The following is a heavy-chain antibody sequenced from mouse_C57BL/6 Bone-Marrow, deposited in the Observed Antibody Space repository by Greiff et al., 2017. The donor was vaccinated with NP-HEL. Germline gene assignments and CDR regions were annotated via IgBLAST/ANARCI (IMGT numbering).Heavy chain of an antibody. V-gene: IGHV5-15*01. D-gene: IGHD4-1*01. CDR1: GFTFSDYG. CDR3: ARQRTGPYAMDY. CDR2: LSNLAYSI. J-gene: IGHJ4*01. Sequence: DVMLVESGGGLVQPGGSLKLSCAASGFTFSDYGMAWVRQAPRKGPEWVAFLSNLAYSIYYADTVTGRFTISSENAKTTLYLEMSSLRSEDTAMYYCARQRTGPYAMDYWGQGTSVTVSS.